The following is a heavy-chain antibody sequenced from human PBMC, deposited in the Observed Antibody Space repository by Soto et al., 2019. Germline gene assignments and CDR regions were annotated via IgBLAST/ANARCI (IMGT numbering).Heavy chain of an antibody. V-gene: IGHV4-59*08. D-gene: IGHD4-17*01. CDR1: GGSISSYY. CDR3: ARLQGATVVTPLDY. Sequence: QVQLQESGPGLVKPSETLSLTCTVSGGSISSYYWSWIRQPPGKGLEWIGYIYYSGSTNYNPSLKSRLTIPVDTAKNQFSLKLSSVTAADTAVYYCARLQGATVVTPLDYWGQGTLVTVSS. J-gene: IGHJ4*02. CDR2: IYYSGST.